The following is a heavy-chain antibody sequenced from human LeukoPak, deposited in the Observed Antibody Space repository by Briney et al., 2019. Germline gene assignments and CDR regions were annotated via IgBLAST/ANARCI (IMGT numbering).Heavy chain of an antibody. V-gene: IGHV3-23*01. Sequence: GGSLRLSCAASGFTISNYAMSWVRQGPGKGLEWVSGLSTSPRYADSVKGRFIVSRDHSRNTFSLQMNSLRAEDTAVYYCARGGVAVQYYFESWGQGTLVTVSS. CDR1: GFTISNYA. J-gene: IGHJ4*02. CDR3: ARGGVAVQYYFES. D-gene: IGHD3-10*01. CDR2: LSTSPR.